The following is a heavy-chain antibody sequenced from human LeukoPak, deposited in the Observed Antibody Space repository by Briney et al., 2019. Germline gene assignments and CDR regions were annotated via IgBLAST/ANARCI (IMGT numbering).Heavy chain of an antibody. J-gene: IGHJ1*01. V-gene: IGHV3-53*01. D-gene: IGHD1-14*01. CDR1: GFTLITND. CDR3: ARGVEPLAANTLAY. CDR2: LYRDGNT. Sequence: RGSLRLSCAASGFTLITNDMTWVRQAPGKGLEWVSVLYRDGNTKYTDSVQGRFTISRDNSKNTLYLEMNSLSPDDTAVYYCARGVEPLAANTLAYWGQGTMVTVSS.